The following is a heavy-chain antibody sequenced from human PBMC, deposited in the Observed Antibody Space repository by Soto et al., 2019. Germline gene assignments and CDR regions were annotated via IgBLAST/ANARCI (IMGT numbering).Heavy chain of an antibody. V-gene: IGHV3-53*01. D-gene: IGHD3-10*01. CDR2: IYSGGST. Sequence: GGSLRLCCAASGFTVSSNYMSWVRQAPRKGLEWVSVIYSGGSTYYADSVKGRFTISRDNSKNTLYLQMNSLRAEDKAVYYCARYFGSGSYQDYYYYGMDVWGQGTTVTVSS. J-gene: IGHJ6*02. CDR1: GFTVSSNY. CDR3: ARYFGSGSYQDYYYYGMDV.